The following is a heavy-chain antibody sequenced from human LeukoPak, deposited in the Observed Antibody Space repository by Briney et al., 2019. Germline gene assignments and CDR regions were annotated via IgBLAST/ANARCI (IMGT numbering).Heavy chain of an antibody. CDR1: GYTFTSYG. D-gene: IGHD2-2*01. CDR2: ISAYNGNT. J-gene: IGHJ2*01. Sequence: ASVKVSCKASGYTFTSYGISWVRQAPGQGLEWMGWISAYNGNTNYAQKLQGRVTMTTDTSTSTAYMELRSLRSDDTAVYYCASAKYQLLYWYFDLWGRGTLVTVSS. CDR3: ASAKYQLLYWYFDL. V-gene: IGHV1-18*01.